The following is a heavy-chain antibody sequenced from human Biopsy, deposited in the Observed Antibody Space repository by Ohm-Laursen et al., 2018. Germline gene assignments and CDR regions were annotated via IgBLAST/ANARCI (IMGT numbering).Heavy chain of an antibody. CDR2: IYPGGST. CDR3: ARDRGYYSDRTVPGYFDL. V-gene: IGHV4-4*07. J-gene: IGHJ2*01. Sequence: GTLSLTCNVSGGDINNYYWSWIRQSAGKGLEWIGRIYPGGSTDYNPSLQSRVTISVDTSKNHFSLRLRSVTPADTAIYYCARDRGYYSDRTVPGYFDLWGRGTLVTVSS. D-gene: IGHD3-22*01. CDR1: GGDINNYY.